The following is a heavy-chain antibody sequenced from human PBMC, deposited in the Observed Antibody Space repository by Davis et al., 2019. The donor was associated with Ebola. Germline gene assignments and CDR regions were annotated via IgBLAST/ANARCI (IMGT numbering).Heavy chain of an antibody. CDR3: ATWRYCSNGVCWDNYYGMDV. D-gene: IGHD2-8*01. V-gene: IGHV3-74*01. J-gene: IGHJ6*02. Sequence: HTGGSLRLSCAASGFTFSSYWMHWVRQAPGKGLVWVSRINSDGSSTSYADSVKGRFTISRDNAKNTLYLQMNSLRAEDTAVYYCATWRYCSNGVCWDNYYGMDVWGHGTTVTVSS. CDR2: INSDGSST. CDR1: GFTFSSYW.